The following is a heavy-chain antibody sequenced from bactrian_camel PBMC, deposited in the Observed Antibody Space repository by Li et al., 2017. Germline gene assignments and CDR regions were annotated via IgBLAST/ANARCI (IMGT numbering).Heavy chain of an antibody. CDR3: AARRFRFMGWVLDPSKYNV. D-gene: IGHD5*01. J-gene: IGHJ4*01. Sequence: HVQLVESGGGSVQAGGSLRLSCLALHFPYDTNNRMLWFRQAPGGKRVGVASIYPSRGTTFYADSVKGRFTISQDNAKNTLYLQMNSLKPEDTAMYYCAARRFRFMGWVLDPSKYNVWGQGTQVTVS. CDR2: IYPSRGTT. CDR1: HFPYDTNNR. V-gene: IGHV3-2*01.